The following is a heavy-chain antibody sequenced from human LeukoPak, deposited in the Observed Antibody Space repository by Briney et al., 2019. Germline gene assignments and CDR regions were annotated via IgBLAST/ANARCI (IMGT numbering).Heavy chain of an antibody. CDR1: GFTFYNYA. Sequence: GGSLRLSCAASGFTFYNYAMTWVRQAPGKGLEWVSAISGSGGNTYYADSVKGRFTISRDNSETTLFLQMNSMRTEDTAVYYCSKSHGVVITGRFDYWGQGILVTVSS. CDR2: ISGSGGNT. CDR3: SKSHGVVITGRFDY. D-gene: IGHD3-22*01. V-gene: IGHV3-23*01. J-gene: IGHJ4*02.